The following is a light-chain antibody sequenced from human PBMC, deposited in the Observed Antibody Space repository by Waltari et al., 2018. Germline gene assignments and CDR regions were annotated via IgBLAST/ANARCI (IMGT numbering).Light chain of an antibody. CDR1: SSDVGRYNL. V-gene: IGLV2-23*02. Sequence: QSALTQPASVSGSPGQSITLPCTGTSSDVGRYNLVSWYQQHPGKAPNRMIYEVSKRPSGVSNRFSGSKSGNTASLTISGLQAEDEADYYCCSYAGSSTLVFGGGTKLTVL. CDR2: EVS. J-gene: IGLJ2*01. CDR3: CSYAGSSTLV.